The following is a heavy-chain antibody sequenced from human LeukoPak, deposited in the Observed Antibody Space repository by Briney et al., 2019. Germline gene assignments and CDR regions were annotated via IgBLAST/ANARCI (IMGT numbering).Heavy chain of an antibody. V-gene: IGHV3-21*01. CDR1: GFTFSSCG. D-gene: IGHD1-26*01. CDR2: IGPTGTDR. CDR3: ARGGGSAYDM. J-gene: IGHJ3*02. Sequence: PGGSLRLSCAASGFTFSSCGFNWVRQAPGKGLEWVSSIGPTGTDRYYADSVRGRFTISRDNAKNSMYLQMDSLRDEDTAVYYCARGGGSAYDMWGQGTMVTVSS.